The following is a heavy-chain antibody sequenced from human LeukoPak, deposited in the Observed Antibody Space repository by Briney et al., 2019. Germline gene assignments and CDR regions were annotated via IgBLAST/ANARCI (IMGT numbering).Heavy chain of an antibody. J-gene: IGHJ4*02. CDR1: GGTFSSYA. CDR2: IIPIFGTA. Sequence: SVKVSCKASGGTFSSYAISWVRQAPGQGLEWMGRIIPIFGTANYAQRFQGRVTITTDESTSTAYMELSSLRSEDTAVYYCARDPLGDYVWGSYFDWGQGTLVTVSS. V-gene: IGHV1-69*05. CDR3: ARDPLGDYVWGSYFD. D-gene: IGHD3-16*01.